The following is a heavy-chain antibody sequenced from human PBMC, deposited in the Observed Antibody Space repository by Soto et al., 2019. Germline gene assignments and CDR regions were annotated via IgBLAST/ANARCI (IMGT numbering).Heavy chain of an antibody. J-gene: IGHJ4*02. D-gene: IGHD1-26*01. V-gene: IGHV1-2*02. Sequence: GASVKVSCKASGGTFGSYAISWVRQAPGQGLEWMGWINPNSGGTNYAQKFQGRVTMTRDTSISTAYMELSRLRSDDTAVYYCAREHSGVGATSLDYWGQGTLVTVSS. CDR2: INPNSGGT. CDR3: AREHSGVGATSLDY. CDR1: GGTFGSYA.